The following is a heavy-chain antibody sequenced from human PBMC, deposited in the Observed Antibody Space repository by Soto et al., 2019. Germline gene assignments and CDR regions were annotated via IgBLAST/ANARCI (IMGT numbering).Heavy chain of an antibody. Sequence: SSVKVSRKGSGGTFSSYAISWVRQAPGQGLEWMGGVIPIFGTANYAQKFQGRVTITAGESTSTAYMELSSLRSEDTAVSYCARDSVDYSYGLDGWGHGITVTV. V-gene: IGHV1-69*13. D-gene: IGHD2-15*01. CDR2: VIPIFGTA. CDR3: ARDSVDYSYGLDG. J-gene: IGHJ6*02. CDR1: GGTFSSYA.